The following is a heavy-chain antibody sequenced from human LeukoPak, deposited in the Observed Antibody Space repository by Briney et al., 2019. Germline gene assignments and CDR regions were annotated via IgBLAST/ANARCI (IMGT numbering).Heavy chain of an antibody. J-gene: IGHJ4*02. CDR2: MNPNSGNT. CDR3: AREGHSSGWYPGGS. Sequence: ASVKVSCKASGYTFTSYDINWVRQATGQGLEWMGWMNPNSGNTGYAQKFQGRVTMTRNTSISTAYMELSSLRSEDTAVYYCAREGHSSGWYPGGSWGQGTLVTVSS. CDR1: GYTFTSYD. D-gene: IGHD6-19*01. V-gene: IGHV1-8*01.